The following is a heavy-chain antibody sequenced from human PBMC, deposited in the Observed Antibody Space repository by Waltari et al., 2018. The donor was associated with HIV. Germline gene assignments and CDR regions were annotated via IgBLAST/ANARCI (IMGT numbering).Heavy chain of an antibody. CDR1: GFTFSSDT. Sequence: EVRLVESGGGLVKPGGSLGLSCAASGFTFSSDTMTWVRQAPGKGLELVSSVSGSSGHTFYADSVKGRFTISRDNAKNSLFLQMNSLRAEDSGVYFCAREMVTVFVDYWGQGTLVAVSS. J-gene: IGHJ4*02. D-gene: IGHD5-18*01. V-gene: IGHV3-21*01. CDR2: VSGSSGHT. CDR3: AREMVTVFVDY.